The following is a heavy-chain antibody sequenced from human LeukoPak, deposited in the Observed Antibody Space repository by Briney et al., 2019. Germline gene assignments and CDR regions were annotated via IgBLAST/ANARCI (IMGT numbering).Heavy chain of an antibody. D-gene: IGHD5-18*01. V-gene: IGHV1-8*01. CDR2: MNPNSGNT. J-gene: IGHJ5*02. CDR3: ARGYSYGYDWFDP. CDR1: GYTFTSYD. Sequence: ASVKVSCKASGYTFTSYDINWVRQATGQGLGWMGWMNPNSGNTGYAQKFHGRVTMTRNTSISTAYMELSRLRSADTAVYYCARGYSYGYDWFDPWGQGTLVTVSS.